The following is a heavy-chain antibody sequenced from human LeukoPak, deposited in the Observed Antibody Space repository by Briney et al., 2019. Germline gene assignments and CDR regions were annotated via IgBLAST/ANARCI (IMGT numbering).Heavy chain of an antibody. CDR1: GYSFTSYW. CDR2: IYPGDSDT. Sequence: GESLKISCKGSGYSFTSYWIGGVRQMPGKGLEWMGIIYPGDSDTRYSPSFQGQVTISVDKSISTAYLQWSSLKASDTAMYYRARWKYYYDSSGYGSPLFDIWSQGTMVTVSS. V-gene: IGHV5-51*01. J-gene: IGHJ3*02. CDR3: ARWKYYYDSSGYGSPLFDI. D-gene: IGHD3-22*01.